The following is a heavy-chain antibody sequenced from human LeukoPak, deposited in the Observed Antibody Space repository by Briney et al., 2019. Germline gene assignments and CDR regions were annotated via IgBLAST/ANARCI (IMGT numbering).Heavy chain of an antibody. CDR3: ARTRYFDWLLVNYFDY. D-gene: IGHD3-9*01. J-gene: IGHJ4*02. CDR2: INHSGST. Sequence: SETLSLTCAVYGGSFSGYYWSWIRQPPGKGLEWIGEINHSGSTNYNPSLKSRVTISVDTSKNQFSLKLSSVTAADTAVYYCARTRYFDWLLVNYFDYWGQGTLV. V-gene: IGHV4-34*01. CDR1: GGSFSGYY.